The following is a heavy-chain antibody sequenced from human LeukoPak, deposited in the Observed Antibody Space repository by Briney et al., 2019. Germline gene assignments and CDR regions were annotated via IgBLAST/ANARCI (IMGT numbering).Heavy chain of an antibody. D-gene: IGHD4-11*01. CDR1: GFAFSAYA. CDR3: ARAYSNILMSLFDP. CDR2: VWSDESTK. V-gene: IGHV3-33*01. J-gene: IGHJ5*02. Sequence: PGGSLRLSCAASGFAFSAYAMHWVRQAPGKGLEWVAVVWSDESTKYYGDFVKGRFTISRDNSKNTLYLQMDSLGAEDTAVYYCARAYSNILMSLFDPWGQGTLVTVSS.